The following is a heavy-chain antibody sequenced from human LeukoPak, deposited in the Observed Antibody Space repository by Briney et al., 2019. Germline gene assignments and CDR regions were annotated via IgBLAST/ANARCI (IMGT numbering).Heavy chain of an antibody. Sequence: GESLKISCQGSGYSFTTYWIGWVRQMPGKGLEWMGVIYPGDSGTTYSPSFQGQFTISADTSISTAYLQWSSLKASDTAIYYCARSVGGNSCPGYWGQGTLVTVSS. D-gene: IGHD6-13*01. J-gene: IGHJ4*02. V-gene: IGHV5-51*01. CDR2: IYPGDSGT. CDR1: GYSFTTYW. CDR3: ARSVGGNSCPGY.